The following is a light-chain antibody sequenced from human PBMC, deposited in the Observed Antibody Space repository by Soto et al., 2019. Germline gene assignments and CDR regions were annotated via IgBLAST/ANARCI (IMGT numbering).Light chain of an antibody. V-gene: IGKV1-5*03. CDR2: KAS. CDR1: QSISSW. CDR3: HQYKTYWT. J-gene: IGKJ1*01. Sequence: IQMTQSPSTLSASVGDRVTITCRASQSISSWLAWYQQKPGKAPKLLIYKASSLQSGVPSRFSGSGSGTEFTLTISSLQPDDFATYYCHQYKTYWTFGPGTKVDI.